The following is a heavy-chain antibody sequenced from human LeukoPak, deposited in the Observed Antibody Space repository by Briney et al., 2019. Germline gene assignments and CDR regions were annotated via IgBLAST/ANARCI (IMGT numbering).Heavy chain of an antibody. Sequence: GASVKVSCKASGYTFTGYYMHWVRQAPGQGLEWMGWINPNSGGTNYAQKFQGRATMTRDTSISTAYMELSRLRSDDTAVYYCARENWNDGAFDIWGQGTMVTVSS. V-gene: IGHV1-2*02. CDR2: INPNSGGT. D-gene: IGHD1-1*01. J-gene: IGHJ3*02. CDR3: ARENWNDGAFDI. CDR1: GYTFTGYY.